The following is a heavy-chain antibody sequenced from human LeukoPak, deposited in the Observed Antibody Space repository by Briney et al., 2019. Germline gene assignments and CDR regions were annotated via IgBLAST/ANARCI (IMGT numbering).Heavy chain of an antibody. V-gene: IGHV4-39*07. CDR1: GGSISSSSYC. Sequence: SETLSLTCTVSGGSISSSSYCWGWIRQPPGKGLEWIGSIYYSGSTYYNPSLKSRVTISVDTSKNQFSLKLSSVTAADTAVYYCARGSYGGDYWGQGTLVTVSS. CDR3: ARGSYGGDY. J-gene: IGHJ4*02. CDR2: IYYSGST. D-gene: IGHD5-18*01.